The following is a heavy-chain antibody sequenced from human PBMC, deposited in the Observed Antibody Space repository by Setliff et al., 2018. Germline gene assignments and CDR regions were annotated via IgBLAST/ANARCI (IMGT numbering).Heavy chain of an antibody. V-gene: IGHV4-34*01. CDR3: ASHSSGWYRGGYGMDV. Sequence: SETLSLTCAVYGGSFSTYYWIWIRQPPGKGLEWIGEINHSGSTNYTPSLKSRVTISVDTSKNQFSLKLSSVTAADTAVYYCASHSSGWYRGGYGMDVWGQGTTVTVSS. J-gene: IGHJ6*02. D-gene: IGHD6-19*01. CDR2: INHSGST. CDR1: GGSFSTYY.